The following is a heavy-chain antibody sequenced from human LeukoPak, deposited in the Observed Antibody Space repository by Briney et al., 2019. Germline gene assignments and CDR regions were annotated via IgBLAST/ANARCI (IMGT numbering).Heavy chain of an antibody. CDR3: ARGYCTSSSCYNDY. J-gene: IGHJ4*02. CDR1: GFTFSSYA. D-gene: IGHD2-2*02. Sequence: GGSLRLSCATSGFTFSSYAFHWVRQAQGKGLEWVATMSFDVNNKYYADSVRGRFTISRDNSKNTLYLQMNSLRAEDTAVYSCARGYCTSSSCYNDYWGQGTLVTVSS. V-gene: IGHV3-30*04. CDR2: MSFDVNNK.